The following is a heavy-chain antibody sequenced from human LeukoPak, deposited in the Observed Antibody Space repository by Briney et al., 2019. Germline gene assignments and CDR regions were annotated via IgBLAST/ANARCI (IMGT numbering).Heavy chain of an antibody. Sequence: ASVKVSCKASGYTFTSYGISWVRRAPGQGLEWMGWISAYNGNTNYAQKLQGRVTMTTDTSTSTAYMELRSLRSDDTAVYYCARDSPLYGVQTFDYWGQGTLVTVSS. V-gene: IGHV1-18*01. D-gene: IGHD4-17*01. J-gene: IGHJ4*02. CDR3: ARDSPLYGVQTFDY. CDR1: GYTFTSYG. CDR2: ISAYNGNT.